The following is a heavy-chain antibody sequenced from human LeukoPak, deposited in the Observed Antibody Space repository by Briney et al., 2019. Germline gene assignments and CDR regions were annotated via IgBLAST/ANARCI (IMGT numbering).Heavy chain of an antibody. Sequence: GASVKVSCKASGYTFTSYAMHWVRQAPGQRLEWMGWINAGNGNTKYSQKFQGRVTITRDTSASTAYMELSSLRSEDTAVYYCARGEDVLRYFDWLWWGQGTLVAVSS. V-gene: IGHV1-3*01. CDR1: GYTFTSYA. D-gene: IGHD3-9*01. CDR2: INAGNGNT. J-gene: IGHJ4*02. CDR3: ARGEDVLRYFDWLW.